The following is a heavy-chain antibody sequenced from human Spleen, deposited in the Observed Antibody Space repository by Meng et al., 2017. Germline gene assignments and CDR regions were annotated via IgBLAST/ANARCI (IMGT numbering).Heavy chain of an antibody. D-gene: IGHD1-26*01. CDR3: ATVGAEFDY. V-gene: IGHV1-18*01. CDR2: IGTYNGNT. CDR1: DYTLTTYD. J-gene: IGHJ4*02. Sequence: QVQLVQSGAEVKKPGASVEVSCKASDYTLTTYDINRVRQAPGQGLEWMGWIGTYNGNTSYTQMLQDRVTMTTDTSTSTAYMELRSLRSDDTAVYYCATVGAEFDYWGQGTLVTVSS.